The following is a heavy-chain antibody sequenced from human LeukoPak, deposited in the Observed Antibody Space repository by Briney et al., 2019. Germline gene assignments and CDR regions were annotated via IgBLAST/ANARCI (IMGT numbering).Heavy chain of an antibody. CDR2: IIPVFGTT. D-gene: IGHD3-16*01. CDR3: ARMTYFYDGQGSYYFDY. J-gene: IGHJ4*02. Sequence: SVKVSCKASGYTFTSYGISWVRQAPGQGLEWMGGIIPVFGTTNYAQKFQGRVTITTDKSTSTAYMELSSLRSADTAVYYCARMTYFYDGQGSYYFDYWGPGTLVTVSS. V-gene: IGHV1-69*05. CDR1: GYTFTSYG.